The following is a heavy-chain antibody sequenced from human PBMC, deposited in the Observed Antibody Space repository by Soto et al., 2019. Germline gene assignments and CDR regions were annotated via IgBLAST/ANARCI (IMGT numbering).Heavy chain of an antibody. Sequence: QHGGSMQISSAASGFTFSSYAMSWVRQAPGKGLEWVSAISGSGGSTYYADSVKGRFTISRDNSKNTLYLQMNSLRAEDTAVYYCAKAERIMITFGDPDWFADPWGQGTLVTVSS. CDR3: AKAERIMITFGDPDWFADP. D-gene: IGHD3-16*01. CDR2: ISGSGGST. V-gene: IGHV3-23*01. J-gene: IGHJ5*02. CDR1: GFTFSSYA.